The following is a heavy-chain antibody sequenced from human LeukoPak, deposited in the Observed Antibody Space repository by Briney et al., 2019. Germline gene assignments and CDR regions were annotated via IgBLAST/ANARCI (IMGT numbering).Heavy chain of an antibody. V-gene: IGHV4-4*02. CDR1: GGSISSSNW. D-gene: IGHD6-13*01. Sequence: SGTLSLTCAVSGGSISSSNWWSWVRQPPGKGLEWIGEIYHSGSTYYNPSLKSRVTISVDRSKNQFSLKLSSVTAADTAVYYCARGSSSWDGPDWFDPWGQGTLVTVSS. CDR2: IYHSGST. J-gene: IGHJ5*02. CDR3: ARGSSSWDGPDWFDP.